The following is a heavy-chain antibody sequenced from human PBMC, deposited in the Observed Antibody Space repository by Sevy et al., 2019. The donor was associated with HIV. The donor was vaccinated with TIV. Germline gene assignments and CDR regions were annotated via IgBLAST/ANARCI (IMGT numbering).Heavy chain of an antibody. CDR1: GDSISGYY. D-gene: IGHD3-3*02. Sequence: SETLSLTCSVSGDSISGYYWSRIRQPPGKGLEWIGYIYYSGRTDYNPSLKSRVTISADTSKNQFSLKLNSVTAADTAVYYCARPYSNFYYAMDVWGQGTTVTVSS. J-gene: IGHJ6*02. CDR2: IYYSGRT. CDR3: ARPYSNFYYAMDV. V-gene: IGHV4-59*01.